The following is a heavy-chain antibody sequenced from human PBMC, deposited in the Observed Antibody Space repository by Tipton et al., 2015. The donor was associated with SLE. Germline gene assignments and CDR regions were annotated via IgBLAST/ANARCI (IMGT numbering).Heavy chain of an antibody. Sequence: LRLSCAVSGYSISSGYYWGWIRQPPGKGLEWIGSIYHSGSTYYNSSLESRVTISVDTSKNHFSLKLNSVTAADTAVYYCARDWEGRWELHLGIWVYWGQGTLVTVSS. J-gene: IGHJ4*02. V-gene: IGHV4-38-2*02. CDR1: GYSISSGYY. CDR2: IYHSGST. D-gene: IGHD1-26*01. CDR3: ARDWEGRWELHLGIWVY.